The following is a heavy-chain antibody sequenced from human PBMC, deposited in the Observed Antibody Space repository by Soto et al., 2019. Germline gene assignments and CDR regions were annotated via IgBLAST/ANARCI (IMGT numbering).Heavy chain of an antibody. J-gene: IGHJ6*02. D-gene: IGHD2-21*02. CDR3: SSRRGVGDSRGMDV. CDR1: GYSFTGYW. CDR2: IYPGDSDT. Sequence: PGESLKISCKGSGYSFTGYWIGWVRQMPGKGLEWMGIIYPGDSDTTYSPSFQGQVTISADKSISTDKSITTAYLQWSSLKASDSAIYYCSSRRGVGDSRGMDVWGQGTTVTVSS. V-gene: IGHV5-51*01.